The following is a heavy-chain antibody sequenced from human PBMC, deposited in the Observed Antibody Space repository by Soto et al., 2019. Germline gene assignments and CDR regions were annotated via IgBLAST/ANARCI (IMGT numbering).Heavy chain of an antibody. CDR3: ARDQLEGNWFDP. D-gene: IGHD1-1*01. Sequence: SETLSLTCTVSGGSIGSYYWNWIRQPPGKGLEWIGYIYRSGSTLYNPSLKSRVTISVDKSKNQFSLKLSSVTAADTAVYYCARDQLEGNWFDPWGQGTLVTVSS. V-gene: IGHV4-59*12. CDR2: IYRSGST. J-gene: IGHJ5*02. CDR1: GGSIGSYY.